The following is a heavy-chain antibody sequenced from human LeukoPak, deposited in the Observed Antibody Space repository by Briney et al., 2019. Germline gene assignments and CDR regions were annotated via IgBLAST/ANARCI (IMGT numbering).Heavy chain of an antibody. Sequence: PSETLSLTCTVSGGSISSYYWSWIRQPPGKGLEWIGSIYYSGSTYYNPSLKSRVTISVDTSKNQFSLKLSSVTAADTAIYYCAKTYCGVNCHFDSWGQGTLVTVSS. CDR1: GGSISSYY. D-gene: IGHD2-21*02. J-gene: IGHJ4*02. CDR3: AKTYCGVNCHFDS. V-gene: IGHV4-59*05. CDR2: IYYSGST.